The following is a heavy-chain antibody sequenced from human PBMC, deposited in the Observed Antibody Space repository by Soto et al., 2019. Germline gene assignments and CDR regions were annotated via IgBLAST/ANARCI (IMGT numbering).Heavy chain of an antibody. CDR2: ISAYNGNT. J-gene: IGHJ6*03. D-gene: IGHD3-9*01. Sequence: SVKVSCKASGYTFTSYGISWVRQAPGQGLEWMGWISAYNGNTNYAQKLQGRVTMTTDTSTSTAYMELRSLGSDDTAVYYCARGGNYYDILTGALPNYYYYYYMDVWGKGTTVTVSS. CDR3: ARGGNYYDILTGALPNYYYYYYMDV. V-gene: IGHV1-18*01. CDR1: GYTFTSYG.